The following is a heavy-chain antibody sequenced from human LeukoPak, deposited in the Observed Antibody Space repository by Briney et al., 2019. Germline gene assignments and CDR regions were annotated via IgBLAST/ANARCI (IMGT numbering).Heavy chain of an antibody. CDR2: IYTSGST. D-gene: IGHD2-21*01. J-gene: IGHJ3*02. V-gene: IGHV4-4*07. CDR1: GGSISSYY. CDR3: ARNIPVSPKQAFDI. Sequence: SETLSLTCTVSGGSISSYYWSWIRQPAGKGLEWIGRIYTSGSTNYNPSLKSRVTMSVDTSKNQFSLKLSSVTAADTAVYYCARNIPVSPKQAFDIWGQGTMVTASS.